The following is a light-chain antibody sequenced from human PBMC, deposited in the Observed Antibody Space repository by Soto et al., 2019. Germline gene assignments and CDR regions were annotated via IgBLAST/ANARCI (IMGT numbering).Light chain of an antibody. CDR3: SSYTSGSSHYV. CDR2: GVT. J-gene: IGLJ1*01. CDR1: SSDVGAYYS. V-gene: IGLV2-14*01. Sequence: LTQPASVSGSPGQSITISCTGTSSDVGAYYSVSWYQHHPGKAPKLIIYGVTNRPSGVSNRFSGSKSGNTASLTISGLQAEDEADYHCSSYTSGSSHYVFGTGTKVTVL.